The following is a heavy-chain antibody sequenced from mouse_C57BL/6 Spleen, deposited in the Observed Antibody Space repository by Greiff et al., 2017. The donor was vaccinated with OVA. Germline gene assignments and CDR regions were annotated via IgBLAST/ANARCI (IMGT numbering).Heavy chain of an antibody. D-gene: IGHD3-2*02. CDR3: TASSSGSFY. V-gene: IGHV6-3*01. CDR1: GFTFSNYW. Sequence: EVKVEESGGGLVQPGGSMKLSCVASGFTFSNYWMNWVRQSPEKGLEWVAQIRLKSDNYATHYAESVKGRFTISRDDSKSSVYLQMNNLRAEDTGIYYCTASSSGSFYWGQGTTLTVSS. CDR2: IRLKSDNYAT. J-gene: IGHJ2*01.